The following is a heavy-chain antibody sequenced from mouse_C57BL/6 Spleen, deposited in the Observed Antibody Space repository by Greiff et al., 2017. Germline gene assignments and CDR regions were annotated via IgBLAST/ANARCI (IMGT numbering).Heavy chain of an antibody. CDR1: GYTFTSYG. CDR3: ARYGGYYYFDY. D-gene: IGHD1-1*01. V-gene: IGHV1-81*01. CDR2: IYPRSGNT. Sequence: VQLQESGAELARPGASVKLSCKASGYTFTSYGISWVKQRTGQGLEWIGEIYPRSGNTYYNEKFKGKATLTADKSSSTAYMELRSLTSEDSAVYFCARYGGYYYFDYWGQGTTLTVSS. J-gene: IGHJ2*01.